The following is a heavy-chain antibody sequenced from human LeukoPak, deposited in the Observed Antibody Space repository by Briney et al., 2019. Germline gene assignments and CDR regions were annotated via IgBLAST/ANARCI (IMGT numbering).Heavy chain of an antibody. D-gene: IGHD3-22*01. CDR1: GGTFSSYA. CDR2: IIPILGIA. V-gene: IGHV1-69*04. CDR3: ARPYGYYDAFDI. Sequence: GSSVKVSCKASGGTFSSYAISWVRQAPGQGLEWMGRIIPILGIANYAQKFQGRVTITADKSTSTAYMELSSLRSEDTAVYYCARPYGYYDAFDIWAKGQWSPSLQ. J-gene: IGHJ3*02.